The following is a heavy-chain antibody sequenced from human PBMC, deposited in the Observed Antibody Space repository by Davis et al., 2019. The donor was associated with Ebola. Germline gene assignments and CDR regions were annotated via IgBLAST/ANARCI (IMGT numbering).Heavy chain of an antibody. V-gene: IGHV3-11*01. CDR1: GFTVSSNY. CDR2: ISSSGSTI. J-gene: IGHJ6*02. D-gene: IGHD3-3*01. Sequence: GGSLRLSCAASGFTVSSNYMNWVRQAPGKGLEWVSYISSSGSTIYYADSVKGRFTISRDNAKNSLYLQMNSLRAEDTAVYYCARDGFWSGYRFYYYYYGMDVWGQGTTVTVSS. CDR3: ARDGFWSGYRFYYYYYGMDV.